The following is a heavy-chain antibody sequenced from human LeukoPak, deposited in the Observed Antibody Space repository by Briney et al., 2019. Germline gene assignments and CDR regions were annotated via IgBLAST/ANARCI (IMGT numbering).Heavy chain of an antibody. D-gene: IGHD3-3*01. CDR1: GFTFSSYA. CDR2: ISVSGDNT. CDR3: ARDPASYDFWSGFTEEIQIYYFDY. V-gene: IGHV3-23*01. J-gene: IGHJ4*02. Sequence: GGSLRLSCAASGFTFSSYAMSWVRQAPGKGLEWVSGISVSGDNTYYADSVKGRFTISRDNTKNSLYLQMNSLRAEDTAVYYCARDPASYDFWSGFTEEIQIYYFDYWGQGTLDTVSS.